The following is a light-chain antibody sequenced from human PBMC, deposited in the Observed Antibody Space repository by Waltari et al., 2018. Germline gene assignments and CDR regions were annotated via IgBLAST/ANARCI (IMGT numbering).Light chain of an antibody. CDR2: GAS. Sequence: IVLTQSPGTLSLSPGERATLSCRASQSVGRTLAWYQQKTGQAPRLPIYGASNRATGIPDRFSGSGSGTEFSLTISRLDPEDFAVYYCQHYVRLPATFGQGTKVEMK. V-gene: IGKV3-20*01. CDR3: QHYVRLPAT. J-gene: IGKJ1*01. CDR1: QSVGRT.